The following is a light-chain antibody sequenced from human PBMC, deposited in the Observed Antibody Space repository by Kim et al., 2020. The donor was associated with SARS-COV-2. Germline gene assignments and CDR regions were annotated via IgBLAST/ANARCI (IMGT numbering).Light chain of an antibody. V-gene: IGKV3-15*01. CDR1: QSVGSN. J-gene: IGKJ1*01. CDR3: QQYNNWWT. Sequence: EIMMTQSPVTLSVSPGERATLSCRASQSVGSNLAWYQQKPGQAPRLLMYDASTRATGIPARFSGSGSGTDFTLTISSLQSEDFAVYYCQQYNNWWTFGQGTKVDIK. CDR2: DAS.